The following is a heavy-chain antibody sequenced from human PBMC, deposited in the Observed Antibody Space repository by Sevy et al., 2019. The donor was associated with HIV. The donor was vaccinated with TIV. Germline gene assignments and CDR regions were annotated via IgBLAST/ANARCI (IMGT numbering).Heavy chain of an antibody. Sequence: GGSLRLSCAASGFTVNSDYMSWVRHAPGKGLEWVSVVYSGGTTYYADSVKGRFTISRDNSKNILYLQMNSLRAEDTAVYYCARHISFGELGRWFDPWGQGTLVTVSS. CDR2: VYSGGTT. D-gene: IGHD3-10*01. J-gene: IGHJ5*02. V-gene: IGHV3-53*01. CDR1: GFTVNSDY. CDR3: ARHISFGELGRWFDP.